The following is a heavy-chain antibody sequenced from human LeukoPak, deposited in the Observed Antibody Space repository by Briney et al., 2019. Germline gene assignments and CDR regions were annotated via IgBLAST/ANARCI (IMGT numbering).Heavy chain of an antibody. Sequence: SETLSLTCAVYGGSFSGYYWSWIRQPPGKGLEWIGYIYNSGSTYYNPSVESRVTITADTSKNQFSLKLISVTAADTAVYYCSGNKEYYEENNWGQGTQVTVSS. V-gene: IGHV4-34*01. CDR1: GGSFSGYY. D-gene: IGHD3-22*01. J-gene: IGHJ4*02. CDR2: IYNSGST. CDR3: SGNKEYYEENN.